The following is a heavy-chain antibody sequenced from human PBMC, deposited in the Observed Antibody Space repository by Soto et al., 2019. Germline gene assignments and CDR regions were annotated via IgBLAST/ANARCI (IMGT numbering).Heavy chain of an antibody. CDR2: ISKRGYSM. CDR1: GFTFSSYA. D-gene: IGHD2-21*02. Sequence: EVQLVESGGGLVQPGGSLRVSCAASGFTFSSYAMNWVRQTPGKGLQWVSHISKRGYSMYYADSVKGRFTISRDNAESSLHLQMNGLTDEYTAVYYCAIQVYTVVTPFDYWGQGALVTVSS. J-gene: IGHJ4*02. CDR3: AIQVYTVVTPFDY. V-gene: IGHV3-48*02.